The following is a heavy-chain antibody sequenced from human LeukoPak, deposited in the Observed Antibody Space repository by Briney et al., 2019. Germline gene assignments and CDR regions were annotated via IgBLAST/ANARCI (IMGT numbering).Heavy chain of an antibody. CDR1: GGSISSYY. J-gene: IGHJ5*02. CDR2: IYTSGST. V-gene: IGHV4-4*07. D-gene: IGHD3-10*01. Sequence: PSETLSLTCTVSGGSISSYYWSWIRQPAGKGLEWIGRIYTSGSTNHNPSLKSRVTMSVGTSKNQFSLKLSSVTAADTAVYYCARDHYYGSGRLNWFDPWGQGTLVTVSS. CDR3: ARDHYYGSGRLNWFDP.